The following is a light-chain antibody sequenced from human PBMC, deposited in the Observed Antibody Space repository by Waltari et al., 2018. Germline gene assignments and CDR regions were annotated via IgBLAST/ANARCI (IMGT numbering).Light chain of an antibody. CDR2: DTS. V-gene: IGKV1-39*01. J-gene: IGKJ4*01. CDR1: QSISSY. CDR3: QQSYSSFS. Sequence: DIQMTQSPSSLSASVGDRVTITCRASQSISSYLSWYQRKPGKAPKLLIYDTSTLQSEVPSRFSGSGSGTDFTLTISSLQPEDFATYWCQQSYSSFSFGGGTKVEIK.